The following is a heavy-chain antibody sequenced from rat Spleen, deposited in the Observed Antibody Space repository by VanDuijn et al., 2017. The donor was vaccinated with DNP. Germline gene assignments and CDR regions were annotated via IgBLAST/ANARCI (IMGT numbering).Heavy chain of an antibody. CDR2: ISTGGGNI. J-gene: IGHJ4*01. D-gene: IGHD1-2*01. CDR1: GFTFSNYY. Sequence: EVQLVESGGGLVQPGRSMKLSCAASGFTFSNYYMAWVRQAPTRGLEWVAAISTGGGNIYYRDSVKGRFTISRDNAKSTLYLQMDSLRSEETATYYCTRDNYSSYMPYYYAMDAWGQGTSVTVSS. V-gene: IGHV5S11*01. CDR3: TRDNYSSYMPYYYAMDA.